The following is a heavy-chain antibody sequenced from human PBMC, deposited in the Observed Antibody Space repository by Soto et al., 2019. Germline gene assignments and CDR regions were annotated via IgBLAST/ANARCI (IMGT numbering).Heavy chain of an antibody. Sequence: GASVKVSCKASGYTFTGYYMHWVRQAPGQGLEWMGWINPNSGGTNYAQKFQGRVTMTRDTSISTAYMELSRLRSDDTAVYYCARGWACSSTSCYRDYYYYYGMDVWGQGTTVTVSS. CDR2: INPNSGGT. V-gene: IGHV1-2*02. CDR1: GYTFTGYY. D-gene: IGHD2-2*02. J-gene: IGHJ6*02. CDR3: ARGWACSSTSCYRDYYYYYGMDV.